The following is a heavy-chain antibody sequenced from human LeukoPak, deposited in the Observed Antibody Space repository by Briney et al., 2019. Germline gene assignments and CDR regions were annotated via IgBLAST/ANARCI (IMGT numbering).Heavy chain of an antibody. J-gene: IGHJ4*02. CDR3: ARVYLERLTAGYFDH. CDR1: GFTFSTYA. Sequence: GGSLRLSCAASGFTFSTYAMNWVRQAPGKGLEWVAVISDDGRHNYYADSVKGRFPISRDNSKSTLYLQMNSLRDDDSAAYFCARVYLERLTAGYFDHWGQGTQVTVSP. CDR2: ISDDGRHN. V-gene: IGHV3-30*04. D-gene: IGHD2-8*01.